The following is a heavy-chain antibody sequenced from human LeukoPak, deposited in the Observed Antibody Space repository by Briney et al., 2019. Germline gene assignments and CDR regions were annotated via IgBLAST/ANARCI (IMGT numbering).Heavy chain of an antibody. CDR2: IKQDGSQE. CDR3: ARGVPYDSWSGPHYSDY. Sequence: GGSLRLPCAASRFTLSTYWMSWVRQAPGKGLEWVAHIKQDGSQEYYVDSVKGRFTISRDSAKNSLCLQMNSLRAEDTAVYYCARGVPYDSWSGPHYSDYWGQGTLVTVSS. D-gene: IGHD3-3*01. V-gene: IGHV3-7*01. CDR1: RFTLSTYW. J-gene: IGHJ4*02.